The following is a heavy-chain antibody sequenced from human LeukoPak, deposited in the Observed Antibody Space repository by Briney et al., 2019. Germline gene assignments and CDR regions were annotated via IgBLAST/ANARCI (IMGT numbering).Heavy chain of an antibody. Sequence: YGPTLVKPTQTLTLTCTFSGFSLSTSEVGVGWIRQPQGMALEWLALIYLNDDKRYSPSLKSRLTITRDTSKKLVVLTMANMDPVDTATYFCAHRLRDRRAYYSWGLGTLVPVSS. CDR2: IYLNDDK. J-gene: IGHJ4*02. CDR1: GFSLSTSEVG. D-gene: IGHD3-22*01. CDR3: AHRLRDRRAYYS. V-gene: IGHV2-5*01.